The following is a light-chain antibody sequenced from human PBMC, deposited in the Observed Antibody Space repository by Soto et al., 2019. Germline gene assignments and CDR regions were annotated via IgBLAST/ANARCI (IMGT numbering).Light chain of an antibody. CDR1: QSVTSNY. Sequence: EIVLTQSPGTLSLSPGDRATLSCRASQSVTSNYLAWYQQKPGQAPRLLLYGASRRAIGIPDRFNGSGSGTDFTLTISRLEPEDFAVYYCQQYNTSPPLTFGGGTKVEIK. V-gene: IGKV3-20*01. J-gene: IGKJ4*01. CDR2: GAS. CDR3: QQYNTSPPLT.